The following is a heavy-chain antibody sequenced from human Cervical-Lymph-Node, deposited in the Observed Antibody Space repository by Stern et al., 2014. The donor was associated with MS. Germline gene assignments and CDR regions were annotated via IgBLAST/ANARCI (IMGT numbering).Heavy chain of an antibody. Sequence: QVQLVQSGPGLVKPSQTLSLTCTVSGGSISSSGYYWSWIRQPADKGLEWIGRIHDSGSPYYNPSLKRRVTISMDTAQTQVSRKLTSGTAADTAVYYCATTRWDLFTWNWFDPWGQGTLVTVSS. J-gene: IGHJ5*02. CDR1: GGSISSSGYY. D-gene: IGHD1-26*01. CDR2: IHDSGSP. CDR3: ATTRWDLFTWNWFDP. V-gene: IGHV4-61*02.